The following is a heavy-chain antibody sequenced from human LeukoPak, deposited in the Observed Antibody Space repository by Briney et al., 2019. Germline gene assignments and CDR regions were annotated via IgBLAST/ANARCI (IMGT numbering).Heavy chain of an antibody. CDR3: ARDAVGVNGYFDY. Sequence: SVKVSCKASGYTFTGYHVHWVRQAPGQGLEWMGWINPNSGDTNFVQKFQGRGTMTSDTSISTAYMELSRLRSDDTAVYYCARDAVGVNGYFDYWGQGTLVTVSS. CDR2: INPNSGDT. V-gene: IGHV1-2*02. D-gene: IGHD1-26*01. CDR1: GYTFTGYH. J-gene: IGHJ4*02.